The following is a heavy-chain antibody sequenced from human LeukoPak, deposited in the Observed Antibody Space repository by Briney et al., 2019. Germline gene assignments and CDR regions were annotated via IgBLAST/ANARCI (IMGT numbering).Heavy chain of an antibody. CDR1: GYTFTGNY. CDR3: AIFLECFHY. Sequence: ASVKVSCKASGYTFTGNYIHWVRQAPGQGLEWMGWINPNSGGTNYAQKLQGQVNMPRDTFISTAYMEMSRLRCDETGVYHCAIFLECFHYWGQGTLVTVSS. V-gene: IGHV1-2*02. J-gene: IGHJ4*02. CDR2: INPNSGGT. D-gene: IGHD3-3*01.